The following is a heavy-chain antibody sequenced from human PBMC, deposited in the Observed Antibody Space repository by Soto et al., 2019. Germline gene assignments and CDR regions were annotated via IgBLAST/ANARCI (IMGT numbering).Heavy chain of an antibody. D-gene: IGHD6-13*01. CDR1: GYTFTSYG. V-gene: IGHV1-18*01. CDR2: INPYNGNT. J-gene: IGHJ4*02. Sequence: QVQLAQSGAEVKKPGASVKVSCKASGYTFTSYGISWVRQAPEQGLEWMAWINPYNGNTKYAEKFLGRVTVTTDTSTATAYMEVRSLTSDDTAVFYCARVGVGLAAPRVWPYWGQGTPVTVSS. CDR3: ARVGVGLAAPRVWPY.